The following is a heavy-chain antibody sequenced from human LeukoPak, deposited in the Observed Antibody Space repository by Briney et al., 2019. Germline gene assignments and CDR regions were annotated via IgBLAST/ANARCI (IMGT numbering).Heavy chain of an antibody. CDR2: IKEDESEK. D-gene: IGHD4-23*01. J-gene: IGHJ6*02. CDR3: ARVRVITPTYGMDV. V-gene: IGHV3-7*01. Sequence: GGSLRLSCAASGFTFSSYWMSWVRQAPGKGLEWVANIKEDESEKYYRDSVKGRFTISRDNAKNSLYLQMNSLRAGDTAVYYCARVRVITPTYGMDVWGQGTTVTVSS. CDR1: GFTFSSYW.